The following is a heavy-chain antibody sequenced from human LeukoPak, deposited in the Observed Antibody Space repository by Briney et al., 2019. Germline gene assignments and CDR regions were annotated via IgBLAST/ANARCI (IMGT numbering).Heavy chain of an antibody. CDR2: ISWNSGSI. D-gene: IGHD6-6*01. V-gene: IGHV3-9*01. J-gene: IGHJ3*02. CDR3: ARGAPGSSPRGDAFDI. CDR1: GFTFDDYA. Sequence: GGSLRLSCAASGFTFDDYAMHWVRQAPGKGLEWVSGISWNSGSIGYADSVKGRFTISRDNAKNSLYLQMNSLRAEDTAVYYCARGAPGSSPRGDAFDIWGQGTMVTVSS.